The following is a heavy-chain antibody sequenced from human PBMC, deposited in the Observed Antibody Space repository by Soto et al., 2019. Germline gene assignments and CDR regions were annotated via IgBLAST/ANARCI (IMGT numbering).Heavy chain of an antibody. CDR1: GYSISSGYY. CDR3: ASIYDSSGYYREGSIDY. V-gene: IGHV4-38-2*01. J-gene: IGHJ4*02. Sequence: KPSETLSLTCAVSGYSISSGYYWGWIRQPPGKWLEWIGSIYHSGSTYYNPSLKSRVTISVDTSKNQFSLKLSPVTAADTAGYSCASIYDSSGYYREGSIDYWGQGTLVTVSS. CDR2: IYHSGST. D-gene: IGHD3-22*01.